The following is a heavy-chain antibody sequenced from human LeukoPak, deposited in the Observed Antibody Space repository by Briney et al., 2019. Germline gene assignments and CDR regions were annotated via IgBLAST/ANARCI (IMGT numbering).Heavy chain of an antibody. V-gene: IGHV1-46*01. J-gene: IGHJ3*02. Sequence: ASVKVSCKASGYTFTSYYMHWVGQAPGQGLEWMGIINPSGGSTSYAQKFQGRVTMTRDTSTSTVYMELSSLRSEDTAVYYCARVAGRALFDIWGQGTMVTVSS. D-gene: IGHD1-26*01. CDR1: GYTFTSYY. CDR2: INPSGGST. CDR3: ARVAGRALFDI.